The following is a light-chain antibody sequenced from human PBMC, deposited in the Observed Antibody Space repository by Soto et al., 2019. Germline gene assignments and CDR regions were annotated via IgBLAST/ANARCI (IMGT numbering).Light chain of an antibody. CDR2: GAS. Sequence: ERVLTQSPATLSLSPGERATLSCRASQSVSSNHLAWYQQKRGQPPRLLIYGASSRATGTPGRFSGSGSGTDFTLTITRLEPEDFAVYYCQQRSNWPLTFGQGTKVDIK. CDR1: QSVSSNH. V-gene: IGKV3D-20*02. J-gene: IGKJ1*01. CDR3: QQRSNWPLT.